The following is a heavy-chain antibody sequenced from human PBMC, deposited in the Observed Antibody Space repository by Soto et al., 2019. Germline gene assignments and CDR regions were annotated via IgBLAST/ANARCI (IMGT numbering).Heavy chain of an antibody. CDR2: VYYTGST. J-gene: IGHJ4*01. CDR3: ARSVAVPGAHIDY. Sequence: PSETLSLTCSVSGGSVSGSYWSWIRQSPGKGLEWLGYVYYTGSTNYSPSLRSRVSISVDTSKNEFSLRLSSVTAADTAVYFCARSVAVPGAHIDYWGHGTHVTVST. V-gene: IGHV4-59*02. CDR1: GGSVSGSY. D-gene: IGHD6-19*01.